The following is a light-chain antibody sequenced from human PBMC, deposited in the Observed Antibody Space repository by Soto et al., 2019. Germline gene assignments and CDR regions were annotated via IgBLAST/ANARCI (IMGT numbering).Light chain of an antibody. Sequence: QSVLTQPPSVSGAPGQRVTISCTGSSSNIGAGYDVHWYQQLPGTAPKLLIYGNSNRPSGVPDRFSGSKSGTSASLAITGLQAGDEADYYCQSFDSSLSGLFGGGTKVTV. CDR3: QSFDSSLSGL. V-gene: IGLV1-40*01. CDR2: GNS. CDR1: SSNIGAGYD. J-gene: IGLJ2*01.